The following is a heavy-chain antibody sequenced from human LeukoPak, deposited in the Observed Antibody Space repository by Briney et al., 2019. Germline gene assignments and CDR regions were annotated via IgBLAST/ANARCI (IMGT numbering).Heavy chain of an antibody. D-gene: IGHD1-14*01. Sequence: GGSLRLSCPASGFTFSSYWMSWVRQAPGKGLEWVANINLDGSDKYYVDSVKGRFTISRDNAKNSLYLQMNSLRAEDTAVYYCAKVISENPFDYWGQGTLVTVSS. CDR1: GFTFSSYW. CDR3: AKVISENPFDY. CDR2: INLDGSDK. V-gene: IGHV3-7*01. J-gene: IGHJ4*02.